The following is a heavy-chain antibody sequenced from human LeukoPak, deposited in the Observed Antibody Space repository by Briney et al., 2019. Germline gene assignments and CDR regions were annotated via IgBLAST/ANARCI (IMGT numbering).Heavy chain of an antibody. CDR2: INPNSGGT. Sequence: ASVKVSCKASGYTFTGYYMHWVRQAPGQGLEWMGWINPNSGGTKYAQKFQGRVTMTRDTSISTAYMELSRLRSDDTAVYYCARELELRPYYGMDVWGQGTTVTVSS. CDR1: GYTFTGYY. D-gene: IGHD1-7*01. CDR3: ARELELRPYYGMDV. J-gene: IGHJ6*02. V-gene: IGHV1-2*02.